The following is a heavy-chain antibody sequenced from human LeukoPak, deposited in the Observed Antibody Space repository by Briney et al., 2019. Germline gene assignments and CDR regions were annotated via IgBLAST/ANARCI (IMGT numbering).Heavy chain of an antibody. CDR3: ARIPQYYDILTGYFY. CDR1: GFTFSSYE. J-gene: IGHJ4*02. CDR2: ISSSGSTI. D-gene: IGHD3-9*01. V-gene: IGHV3-48*03. Sequence: PGGSLRLSCAASGFTFSSYEMNWVRQAPGKGLEWVSYISSSGSTIYYADSVKGRFTISRDNAKNSLYLQMNSLRAEDTAVYYCARIPQYYDILTGYFYWGQGTLVTVSS.